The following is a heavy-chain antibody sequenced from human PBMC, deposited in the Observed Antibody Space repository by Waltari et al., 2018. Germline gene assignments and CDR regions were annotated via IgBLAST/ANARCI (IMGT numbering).Heavy chain of an antibody. Sequence: EGQLVESGGGLAQPGGSLGLSCTASGLIFAKHWMSWVRQVPGKGREWVANIDQGGSQTYYVDSVKGRFTISRDNAQKSVFLQLSRLRAEDAALYYCAKGGVDGRDRATWWFDSWGQGTLVNVSA. CDR3: AKGGVDGRDRATWWFDS. CDR2: IDQGGSQT. D-gene: IGHD3-16*01. J-gene: IGHJ5*01. CDR1: GLIFAKHW. V-gene: IGHV3-7*03.